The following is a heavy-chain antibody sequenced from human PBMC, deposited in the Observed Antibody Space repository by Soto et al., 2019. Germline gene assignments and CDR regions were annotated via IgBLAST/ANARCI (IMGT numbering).Heavy chain of an antibody. J-gene: IGHJ4*02. Sequence: PGGSLRLSWAASGFTLSSYAMSWFRQAPGKGLEWVSAIRRRGRSPCYADSVKGRFTISRDNSKNTLYLQMHSLRAEDTAGYCCAKWQWLGHGYWGQGTLVTVSS. D-gene: IGHD6-19*01. CDR3: AKWQWLGHGY. CDR2: IRRRGRSP. V-gene: IGHV3-23*01. CDR1: GFTLSSYA.